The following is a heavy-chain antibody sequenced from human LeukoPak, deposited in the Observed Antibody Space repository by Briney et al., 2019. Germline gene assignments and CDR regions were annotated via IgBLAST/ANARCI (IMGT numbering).Heavy chain of an antibody. CDR3: TRLEGDLSPAY. V-gene: IGHV4-39*01. CDR2: IYYSGSS. CDR1: GGSISSSSYF. J-gene: IGHJ4*02. Sequence: PSETLSLTCTVSGGSISSSSYFWGWIRQPPEKGLEWIGSIYYSGSSYYNPSLKSRVTISVDTSKNQFSLRLNSVTAADTAVYYCTRLEGDLSPAYWGQGTVVTVSS. D-gene: IGHD3-10*01.